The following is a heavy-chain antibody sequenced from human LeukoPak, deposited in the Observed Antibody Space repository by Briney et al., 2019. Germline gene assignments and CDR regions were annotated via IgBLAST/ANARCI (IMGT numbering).Heavy chain of an antibody. CDR3: ARDVDIAAAGTRVDY. V-gene: IGHV4-59*12. D-gene: IGHD6-13*01. Sequence: SETLSLTCTVSGGSISSYYWSWIRQPPGKGLEWIGYIYYSGSTNYNPSLKSRVTISVDTSKNQFSLKLSSVTAADTAVYYCARDVDIAAAGTRVDYWGQGTLVTVSS. J-gene: IGHJ4*02. CDR1: GGSISSYY. CDR2: IYYSGST.